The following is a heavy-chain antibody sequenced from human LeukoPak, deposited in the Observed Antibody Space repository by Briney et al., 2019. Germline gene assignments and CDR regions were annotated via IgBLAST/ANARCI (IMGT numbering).Heavy chain of an antibody. Sequence: GGSLRLSCAASGFTFSSYAMHWVRHAPGKGLEWVALMSSDGVKTYYADPVKGRFTVSRDSSKDTLYLQMSSLRPEDTAIYYCAKDHAGSGRAFESWGQGTLVTVSS. V-gene: IGHV3-30-3*02. CDR2: MSSDGVKT. CDR3: AKDHAGSGRAFES. J-gene: IGHJ4*02. CDR1: GFTFSSYA. D-gene: IGHD3-10*01.